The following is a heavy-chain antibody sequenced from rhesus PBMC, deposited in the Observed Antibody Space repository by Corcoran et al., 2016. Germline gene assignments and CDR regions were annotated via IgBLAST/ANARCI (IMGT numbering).Heavy chain of an antibody. D-gene: IGHD4-23*01. CDR1: GGSISSGYD. Sequence: QVQLQESGPGVVKPSETLSLTCAVSGGSISSGYDWSWIRQPPGKGLEWIGYIYGSSGSTNYNPSLKNRVTISMDTSKTHFSLKLSSVTAADTAVYYCARSKGVTLFDYWGQGVLVTVSS. CDR3: ARSKGVTLFDY. J-gene: IGHJ4*01. CDR2: IYGSSGST. V-gene: IGHV4-76*01.